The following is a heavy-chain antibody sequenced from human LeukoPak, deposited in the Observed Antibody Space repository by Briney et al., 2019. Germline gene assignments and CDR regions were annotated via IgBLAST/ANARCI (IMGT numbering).Heavy chain of an antibody. V-gene: IGHV1-8*01. Sequence: ASVKVSCKASGYTFTTYDMTWVRQATGQGLEWMGWMNPGSGDTAYAQKSQGRVTMTRDTSISTAYMELNSLESEDTAIYYCARGLGDYNTDWFPVSGYWGQGTLVTVSS. CDR1: GYTFTTYD. D-gene: IGHD3-9*01. CDR2: MNPGSGDT. J-gene: IGHJ4*02. CDR3: ARGLGDYNTDWFPVSGY.